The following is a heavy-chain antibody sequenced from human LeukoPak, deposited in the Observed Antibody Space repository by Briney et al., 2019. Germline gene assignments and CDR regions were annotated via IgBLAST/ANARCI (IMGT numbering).Heavy chain of an antibody. V-gene: IGHV1-24*01. D-gene: IGHD3-10*01. CDR1: GYRLTELY. J-gene: IGHJ4*02. Sequence: ASVKVSCKVSGYRLTELYIYWVRQAPGEGPEWMGGFDPEDDRGIYAQKFQGRVTMTEDTSTNTAYMELSSLRSEDTAVYYCALMVRGVIGLGYWGQGTLVTVSS. CDR3: ALMVRGVIGLGY. CDR2: FDPEDDRG.